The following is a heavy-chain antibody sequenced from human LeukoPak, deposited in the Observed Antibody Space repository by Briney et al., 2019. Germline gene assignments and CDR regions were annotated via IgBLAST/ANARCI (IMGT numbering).Heavy chain of an antibody. CDR1: GFTFSDYW. CDR3: ARVGVFGVVSDS. V-gene: IGHV4-38-2*01. J-gene: IGHJ4*02. D-gene: IGHD3-3*01. Sequence: GSLRLSCAASGFTFSDYWMHWVRQAPGKGLEWIGSIYYSGSTYYSPSLKSRVTISVDTSKIQFSLRLSSVTAADTAVYHCARVGVFGVVSDSWGQGILVTVSS. CDR2: IYYSGST.